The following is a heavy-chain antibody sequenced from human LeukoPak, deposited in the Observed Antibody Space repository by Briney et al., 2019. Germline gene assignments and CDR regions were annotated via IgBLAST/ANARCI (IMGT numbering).Heavy chain of an antibody. D-gene: IGHD6-19*01. CDR1: GYTFTSYG. Sequence: ASVKVSCKASGYTFTSYGISWVRQAPGQGLEWMGWISAYNGNTNYAQKIQGRVTMTTDTSTSTAYMELRSLRSDDTAVYYCARDQGIAVAGTNDAFDIWGQGTMITVSS. J-gene: IGHJ3*02. CDR3: ARDQGIAVAGTNDAFDI. V-gene: IGHV1-18*01. CDR2: ISAYNGNT.